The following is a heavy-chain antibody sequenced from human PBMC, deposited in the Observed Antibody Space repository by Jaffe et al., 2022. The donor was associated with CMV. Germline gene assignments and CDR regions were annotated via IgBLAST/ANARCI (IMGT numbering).Heavy chain of an antibody. J-gene: IGHJ5*02. D-gene: IGHD6-13*01. V-gene: IGHV4-39*01. CDR3: AMQLVRIPTPAFDP. Sequence: QLQLQESGPGLVKPSETLSLTCTVSGGSISSSSYYWGWIRQPPGKGLEWIGSIYYSGSTYYNPSLKSRVTISVDTSKNQFSLKLSSVTAADTAVYYCAMQLVRIPTPAFDPWGQGTLVTVSS. CDR1: GGSISSSSYY. CDR2: IYYSGST.